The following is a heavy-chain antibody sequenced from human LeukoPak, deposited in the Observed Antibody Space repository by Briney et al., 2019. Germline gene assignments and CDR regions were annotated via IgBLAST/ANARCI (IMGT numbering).Heavy chain of an antibody. V-gene: IGHV4-59*01. CDR2: IYYSGST. Sequence: SETLSLTCTVSGGSISSYYWSWIRQPPGKGLEWIGYIYYSGSTNYNPSLKSRVTISVDTSKNQFSLKLSSVTAADTAVYYCGRDSSSNWYGYFDYWGQGTLVTVSS. CDR1: GGSISSYY. D-gene: IGHD6-13*01. CDR3: GRDSSSNWYGYFDY. J-gene: IGHJ4*02.